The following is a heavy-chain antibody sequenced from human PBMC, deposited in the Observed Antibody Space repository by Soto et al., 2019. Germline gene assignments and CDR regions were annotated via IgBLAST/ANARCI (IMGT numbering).Heavy chain of an antibody. V-gene: IGHV4-34*01. CDR2: INQSGIT. CDR1: GDSIRSYY. CDR3: ARGNGIASRPADY. Sequence: SETLSLTCTVSGDSIRSYYWSWIRQPPGKGLEWIGEINQSGITNYNPSLKSRVTISEDASTNQFSLKLSSVTAADTAVYYCARGNGIASRPADYWGQGTLVTVSS. D-gene: IGHD6-13*01. J-gene: IGHJ4*02.